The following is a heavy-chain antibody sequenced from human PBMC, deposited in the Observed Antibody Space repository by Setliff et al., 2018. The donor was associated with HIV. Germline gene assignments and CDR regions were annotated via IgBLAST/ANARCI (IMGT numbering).Heavy chain of an antibody. V-gene: IGHV1-69-2*01. CDR1: GYTFVDYY. D-gene: IGHD6-13*01. CDR3: AILMTARGTWEYFQH. J-gene: IGHJ1*01. Sequence: ASVKVSCKASGYTFVDYYMHWVQQAPGKGLEWMGRVDPEDGETIYAEKFQGRLTITTDTSTDTGYMEMTKLRSEDTAVYYCAILMTARGTWEYFQHWGQGTLVTV. CDR2: VDPEDGET.